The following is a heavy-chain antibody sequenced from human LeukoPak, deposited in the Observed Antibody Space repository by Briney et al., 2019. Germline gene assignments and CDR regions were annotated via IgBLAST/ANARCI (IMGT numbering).Heavy chain of an antibody. CDR3: ASRTTFIAAAGKDY. J-gene: IGHJ4*02. D-gene: IGHD6-13*01. CDR1: GFTFSSAW. CDR2: IYHSGST. V-gene: IGHV4-4*02. Sequence: GSLRLSCAASGFTFSSAWMTWVRQAPGEGLEWFGEIYHSGSTNYNPSLKSRVTISVDKSKNQFSLKLSSVTAADTAVYYCASRTTFIAAAGKDYWGQGTLVTVSS.